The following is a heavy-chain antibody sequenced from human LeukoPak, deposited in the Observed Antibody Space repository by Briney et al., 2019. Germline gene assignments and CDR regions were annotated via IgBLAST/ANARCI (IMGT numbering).Heavy chain of an antibody. D-gene: IGHD3-10*01. CDR2: INRDGSTT. Sequence: PGGSLRLSCAASGFTFSSYWMHWVRQAPGKGLVWVSRINRDGSTTNYADSVKGRFTISRDNAENTLFLQMNSLRAEDTAVYYCAREGPYGSGSYYIDYWGQGTLVTGSS. CDR3: AREGPYGSGSYYIDY. V-gene: IGHV3-74*01. CDR1: GFTFSSYW. J-gene: IGHJ4*02.